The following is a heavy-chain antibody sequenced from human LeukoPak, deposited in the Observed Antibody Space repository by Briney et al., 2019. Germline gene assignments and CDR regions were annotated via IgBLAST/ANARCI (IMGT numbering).Heavy chain of an antibody. CDR2: IWYDGSNK. V-gene: IGHV3-33*01. J-gene: IGHJ3*02. CDR1: GFTFNSFV. Sequence: GGSLRLSCAASGFTFNSFVMHWVRQAPGKGREGGAVIWYDGSNKYYADSVKVRFSISRANSKNTLYLQMSSLRAEDTAVYYCARRDGGDAFDIWGQGTTVTVSS. CDR3: ARRDGGDAFDI. D-gene: IGHD3-16*01.